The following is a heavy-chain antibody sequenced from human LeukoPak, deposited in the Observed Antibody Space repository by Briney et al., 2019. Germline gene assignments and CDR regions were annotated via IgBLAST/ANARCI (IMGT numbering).Heavy chain of an antibody. CDR2: IYYSGST. CDR1: GGSISSSSYY. CDR3: AILDSSGYPRDAFDI. Sequence: SETLSLTCTVSGGSISSSSYYWGWIRQPPGKGLEWIGSIYYSGSTYYNPSLKSRVTISVDTSKNQSSLKLSSVTAADTAVYYCAILDSSGYPRDAFDIWGQGTMVTVSS. J-gene: IGHJ3*02. V-gene: IGHV4-39*01. D-gene: IGHD3-22*01.